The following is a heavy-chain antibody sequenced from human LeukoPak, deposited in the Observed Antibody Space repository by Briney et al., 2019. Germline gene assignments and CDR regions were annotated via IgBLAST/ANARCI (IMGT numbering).Heavy chain of an antibody. CDR1: GFTFSSYW. Sequence: GGSLRLSCAASGFTFSSYWMTWVRQAPGKGLEWVANIKQDGSDKAYVDSVKVRFTISRDNAKNSLYLQMNSLRAEDTAVYYCARCVAAIDYWGQGTLVTVSS. V-gene: IGHV3-7*05. CDR3: ARCVAAIDY. CDR2: IKQDGSDK. D-gene: IGHD5-18*01. J-gene: IGHJ4*02.